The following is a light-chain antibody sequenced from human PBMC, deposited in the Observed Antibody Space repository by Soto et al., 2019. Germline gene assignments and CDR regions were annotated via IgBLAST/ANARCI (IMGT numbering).Light chain of an antibody. V-gene: IGLV2-23*01. J-gene: IGLJ3*02. CDR3: CSYVYSNSWV. CDR1: SSDVLSYDV. CDR2: EGN. Sequence: QSVLTQPASVSGSPGQSITISCTGASSDVLSYDVVSWYQHQPGKAPKLIIYEGNKRPSGVSNRFSGPRSGNMASLTISGLQAEDEADYYCCSYVYSNSWVFGGGTKLTVL.